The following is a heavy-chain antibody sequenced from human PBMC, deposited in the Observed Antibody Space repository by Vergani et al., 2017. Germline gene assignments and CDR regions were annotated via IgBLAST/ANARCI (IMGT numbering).Heavy chain of an antibody. V-gene: IGHV4-61*02. J-gene: IGHJ4*02. CDR2: IYTSGST. CDR3: ARVPVPLPQVRGGDY. D-gene: IGHD1-26*01. Sequence: QVQLQESGPGLVKTSQTLSLTCTVSGCSISTGRYSWSWIRQPAGKGLEWIGRIYTSGSTNYNPSLKSRVTISVDTSKNQFSLTLSSVTAADTAVYYCARVPVPLPQVRGGDYWGQGTLVTVSS. CDR1: GCSISTGRYS.